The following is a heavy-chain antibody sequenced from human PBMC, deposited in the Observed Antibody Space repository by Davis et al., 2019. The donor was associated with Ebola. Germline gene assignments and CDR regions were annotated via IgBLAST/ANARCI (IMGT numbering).Heavy chain of an antibody. CDR2: MNPNSGNT. CDR3: ARSIQVLGATGPGY. D-gene: IGHD1-26*01. CDR1: GYTFTSYD. J-gene: IGHJ4*02. V-gene: IGHV1-8*01. Sequence: AASVKVSCKASGYTFTSYDINWVRQAAGQGLEWMGWMNPNSGNTGYAQKFQGRVTMTRDTSISTAYMELSGLGSDDTAVYYCARSIQVLGATGPGYWGQGTRVTVSS.